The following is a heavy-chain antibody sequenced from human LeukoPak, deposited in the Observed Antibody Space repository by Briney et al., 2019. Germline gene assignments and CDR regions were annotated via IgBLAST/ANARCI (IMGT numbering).Heavy chain of an antibody. CDR3: AKRIDIAVVPEAATHQAFDV. D-gene: IGHD2-2*01. J-gene: IGHJ3*01. CDR2: ISYDGSNK. V-gene: IGHV3-30*18. Sequence: QPGGSLRLSCAASGFTFSSYGMHWVRQAPGKGLEWVAVISYDGSNKYYADSVKGRFTISRDNSKNTLYLQMNSLRVDDTAVYYCAKRIDIAVVPEAATHQAFDVWGQGTMVTVSS. CDR1: GFTFSSYG.